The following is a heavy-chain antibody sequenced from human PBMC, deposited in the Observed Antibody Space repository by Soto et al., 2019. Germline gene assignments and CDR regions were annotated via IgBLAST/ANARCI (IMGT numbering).Heavy chain of an antibody. V-gene: IGHV3-21*01. CDR3: ARSWPEYSSYSGWFDP. CDR2: ISSSSSDI. CDR1: GFTFSSYS. Sequence: GSLRLSCAASGFTFSSYSMNWVRQAPGKGLEWVSSISSSSSDIYYADSVKGRFTISRDNAKNSLYPQMNSLRAEDTAVYYCARSWPEYSSYSGWFDPWGQGTLVTVSS. D-gene: IGHD6-6*01. J-gene: IGHJ5*02.